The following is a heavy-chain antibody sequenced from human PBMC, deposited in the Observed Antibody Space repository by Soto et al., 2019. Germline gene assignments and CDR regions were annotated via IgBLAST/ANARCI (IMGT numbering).Heavy chain of an antibody. V-gene: IGHV3-33*01. D-gene: IGHD6-19*01. J-gene: IGHJ5*02. CDR1: GFTFSSYV. Sequence: GGSLRLSCAASGFTFSSYVMHWVRQAPGKGLEWVAVIWYDGSNKYYADSVKGRFTISRDNSKNTLYLQMNSLRAEDTAVYYCARALKVSSGWYDRLNWFDPWGQGTLVTVSS. CDR3: ARALKVSSGWYDRLNWFDP. CDR2: IWYDGSNK.